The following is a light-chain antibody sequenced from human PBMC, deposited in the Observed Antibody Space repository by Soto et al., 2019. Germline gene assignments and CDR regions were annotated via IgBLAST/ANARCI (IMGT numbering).Light chain of an antibody. CDR2: GAS. Sequence: IVLTQSPVTLSLSPGERATLSCRASQSVSSSYLAWYQQKPGQAPTLLIYGASSRAAGIPDRFSGSGSGTDFTLPISRLEPEDFAVYYCQQYGNSPMYTFGQGTKLEIK. CDR3: QQYGNSPMYT. J-gene: IGKJ2*01. V-gene: IGKV3-20*01. CDR1: QSVSSSY.